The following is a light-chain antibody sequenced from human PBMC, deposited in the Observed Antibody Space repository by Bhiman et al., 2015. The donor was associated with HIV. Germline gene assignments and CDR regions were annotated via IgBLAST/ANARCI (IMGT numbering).Light chain of an antibody. Sequence: QSALTQPASVSGSPGQSITISCTGTSSDVGGYNYVSWYQQHPGKAPKLMIYDVSNRPSGVSNRFSGSKSGNTASLTISGLQTEDEADYYCSSYAGTSPHYVFGTGTKVTVL. CDR1: SSDVGGYNY. CDR2: DVS. V-gene: IGLV2-14*01. J-gene: IGLJ1*01. CDR3: SSYAGTSPHYV.